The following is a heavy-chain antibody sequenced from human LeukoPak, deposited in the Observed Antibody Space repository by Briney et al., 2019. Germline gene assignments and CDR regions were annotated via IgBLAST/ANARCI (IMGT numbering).Heavy chain of an antibody. CDR1: GFTFSSYA. J-gene: IGHJ4*02. D-gene: IGHD3-22*01. Sequence: GSLRLSCAASGFTFSSYAMHWVRQAPGKGLEWVSSFGTRSTSVYHAGSVKGRFAISRDNAKNSLYLQMNSLRAEDTALYYCAREVSEGFDFWGQGTLVTVSS. CDR3: AREVSEGFDF. V-gene: IGHV3-21*01. CDR2: FGTRSTSV.